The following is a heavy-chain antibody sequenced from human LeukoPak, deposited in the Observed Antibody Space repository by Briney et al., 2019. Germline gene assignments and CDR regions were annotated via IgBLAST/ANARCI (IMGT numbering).Heavy chain of an antibody. V-gene: IGHV3-74*01. J-gene: IGHJ4*02. Sequence: GGSLRLSCAASGLTFSSDSMVWVRQAPGKGLVWVSYINADGTSTTYAGSVKGRFTISRDNAKKTVYLQMNSLTSEDTAVYYCARNRDGLGLWGQGTLVTVSS. CDR1: GLTFSSDS. D-gene: IGHD3-16*01. CDR3: ARNRDGLGL. CDR2: INADGTST.